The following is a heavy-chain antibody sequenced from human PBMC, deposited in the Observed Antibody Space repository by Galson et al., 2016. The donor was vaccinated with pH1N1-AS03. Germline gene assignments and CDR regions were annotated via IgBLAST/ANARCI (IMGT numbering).Heavy chain of an antibody. CDR3: ARHDVTAGADH. Sequence: QSGAEVKKTGESLKISCKGSGYIFSNYWIAWVRQMPGKGLEWMGMVYPIDSDTNYNPSFEGHVTISSDTSISTVYLQWSSLKPSDTAIYYCARHDVTAGADHWGQGTLVTVSS. D-gene: IGHD5-18*01. J-gene: IGHJ4*02. V-gene: IGHV5-51*01. CDR1: GYIFSNYW. CDR2: VYPIDSDT.